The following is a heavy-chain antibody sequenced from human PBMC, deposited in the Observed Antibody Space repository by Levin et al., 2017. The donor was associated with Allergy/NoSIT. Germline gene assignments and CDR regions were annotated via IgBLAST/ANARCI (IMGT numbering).Heavy chain of an antibody. CDR2: INSDGSST. D-gene: IGHD3-10*01. V-gene: IGHV3-74*01. Sequence: LSLTCAASGFTFSSYWMHWVRQAPGKGLVWVSRINSDGSSTSYADSVKGRFTISRDNAKHTLYLQMNSLRADDTAVYYCAREIIVRGSPSDAFDIWGQGTMVTVSS. CDR1: GFTFSSYW. CDR3: AREIIVRGSPSDAFDI. J-gene: IGHJ3*02.